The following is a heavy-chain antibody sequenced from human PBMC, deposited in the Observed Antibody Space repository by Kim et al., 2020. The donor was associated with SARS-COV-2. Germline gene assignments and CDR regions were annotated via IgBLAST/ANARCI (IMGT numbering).Heavy chain of an antibody. CDR1: GIPFSNAW. D-gene: IGHD2-21*01. Sequence: GGSLRLSCAVSGIPFSNAWFNWVRQSPGKGLEWVGRINSKTDGGTADLAAPVKGRFAISRDDSTNTLSLLMNNVETDDSAVYYCTTVSIRWGQGTLVTVS. J-gene: IGHJ4*02. V-gene: IGHV3-15*01. CDR3: TTVSIR. CDR2: INSKTDGGTA.